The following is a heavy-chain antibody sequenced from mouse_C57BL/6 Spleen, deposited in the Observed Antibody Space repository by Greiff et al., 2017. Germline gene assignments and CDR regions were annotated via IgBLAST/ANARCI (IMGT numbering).Heavy chain of an antibody. CDR1: GYTFTDSY. J-gene: IGHJ4*01. V-gene: IGHV1-26*01. Sequence: VQLQQSGPELVKPGASVKISCKASGYTFTDSYMNWVKQSHGKSLEWIGDINPNNGGTSYNQKFKGKATLTVDKSSSTAYMGLRSLTSEDSAVYYCAREGSVVARAMDYWGQGTSVTVSS. CDR2: INPNNGGT. CDR3: AREGSVVARAMDY. D-gene: IGHD1-1*01.